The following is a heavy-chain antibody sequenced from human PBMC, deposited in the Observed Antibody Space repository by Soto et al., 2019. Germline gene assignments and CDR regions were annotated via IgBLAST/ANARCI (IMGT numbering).Heavy chain of an antibody. CDR2: ISWDGGST. J-gene: IGHJ6*02. D-gene: IGHD5-12*01. CDR1: GFTFDDYT. V-gene: IGHV3-43*01. CDR3: ATAPRGGSYYYGMDV. Sequence: GGSLRLSCAASGFTFDDYTMHWVRQAPGKGLEWVSLISWDGGSTYYADSVKGRFTISRDNSKNSLYLQMNSLRTDDTALYYCATAPRGGSYYYGMDVWGQGTTVTVSS.